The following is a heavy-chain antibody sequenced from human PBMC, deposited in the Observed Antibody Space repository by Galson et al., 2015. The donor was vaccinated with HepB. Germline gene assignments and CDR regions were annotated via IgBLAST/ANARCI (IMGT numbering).Heavy chain of an antibody. V-gene: IGHV3-11*06. CDR3: ASSVRLGDYTDAFDI. J-gene: IGHJ3*02. D-gene: IGHD3-16*01. CDR2: ISSSSSYT. Sequence: SLRLSCAASGFTFSDYYMSWIRQAPGKGLEWVSYISSSSSYTNYADSVKGRFTISRDNAKNSLYLQMNSLRAEDTAVYYCASSVRLGDYTDAFDIWGQGTMVTVSS. CDR1: GFTFSDYY.